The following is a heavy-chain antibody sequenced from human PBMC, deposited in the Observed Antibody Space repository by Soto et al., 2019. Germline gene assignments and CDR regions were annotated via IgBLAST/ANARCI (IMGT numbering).Heavy chain of an antibody. CDR2: IRSKVYGKTT. J-gene: IGHJ6*02. CDR3: TRYTYTSRYSYFGMDV. D-gene: IGHD2-2*01. CDR1: EFTFTDYA. Sequence: SLRLSCTCPEFTFTDYATSWSRKAPGKGLEWVGVIRSKVYGKTTDYAASVKGRFTISRDDSRSIAYLQLSSLQSEDTGVYYCTRYTYTSRYSYFGMDVWGHGTTVTVSS. V-gene: IGHV3-49*03.